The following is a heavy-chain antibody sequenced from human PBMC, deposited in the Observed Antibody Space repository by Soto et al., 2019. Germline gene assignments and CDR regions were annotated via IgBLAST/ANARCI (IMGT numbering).Heavy chain of an antibody. CDR1: GGSISSGGYY. Sequence: SETLSLTCTVSGGSISSGGYYWSWIRQHPGKGLEWIGYIYYSGSTYYNPSLKSRVTISVDTSKNQFSLKLSSVTAADTAVYYCAREVRYFDWSNWFDPWGQGTLVTVSS. J-gene: IGHJ5*02. D-gene: IGHD3-9*01. CDR2: IYYSGST. CDR3: AREVRYFDWSNWFDP. V-gene: IGHV4-31*03.